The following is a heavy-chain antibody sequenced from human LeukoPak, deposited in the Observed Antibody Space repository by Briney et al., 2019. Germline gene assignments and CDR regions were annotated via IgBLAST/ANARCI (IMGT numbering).Heavy chain of an antibody. V-gene: IGHV4-31*03. J-gene: IGHJ4*02. D-gene: IGHD5-18*01. CDR3: ARSWDTAMVPFDY. Sequence: SQTLYLTCTVSGGSISSGGYFWSWIRQQPGKGLEWIGYIYYSGYTSYNPSLKSRVTISVDTSKNHFSLKLSSVTAADTAVYYCARSWDTAMVPFDYWGQGTLVTVSS. CDR2: IYYSGYT. CDR1: GGSISSGGYF.